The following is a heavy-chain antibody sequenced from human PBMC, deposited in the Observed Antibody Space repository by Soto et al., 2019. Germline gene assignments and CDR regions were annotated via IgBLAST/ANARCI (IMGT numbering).Heavy chain of an antibody. Sequence: SETLSLTCAVDDGSFSGYDWSWIRQTPGKGLEWIGYIYYIGSIYYNPSLKSRVTISVDTSKNQFSLKLSSVTAADTAVYYCARGSYYYDSSGYYDFWGQGTLVTVSS. CDR2: IYYIGSI. J-gene: IGHJ4*02. D-gene: IGHD3-22*01. V-gene: IGHV4-30-4*08. CDR1: DGSFSGYD. CDR3: ARGSYYYDSSGYYDF.